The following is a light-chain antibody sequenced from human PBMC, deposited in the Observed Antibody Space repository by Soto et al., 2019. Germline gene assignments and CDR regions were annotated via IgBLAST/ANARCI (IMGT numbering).Light chain of an antibody. CDR2: EVT. Sequence: QSTLTQPASVSGSPGQSITISCTGTTSDVGIYNYVSWYQQHSGKAPKLIIYEVTNRPSGVSNRFSGSKTGNTASLTISGLQADDEADYYCSSYTTSRTVFGGGTQLTVL. V-gene: IGLV2-14*01. CDR3: SSYTTSRTV. J-gene: IGLJ7*01. CDR1: TSDVGIYNY.